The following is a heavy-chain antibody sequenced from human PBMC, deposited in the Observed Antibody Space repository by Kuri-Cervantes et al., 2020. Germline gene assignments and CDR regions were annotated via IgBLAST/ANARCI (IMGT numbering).Heavy chain of an antibody. CDR2: MNPNSGNT. CDR3: ARAYSSYVYGMDV. D-gene: IGHD4-11*01. V-gene: IGHV1-8*02. Sequence: ASVKVSCKASGYTFTGYYMHWVRQAPGQGLEWMGWMNPNSGNTGYAQKFQGRVTMTRNTSISTAYMELSSLRSEDTAVYYCARAYSSYVYGMDVWGQGTTVTVSS. J-gene: IGHJ6*02. CDR1: GYTFTGYY.